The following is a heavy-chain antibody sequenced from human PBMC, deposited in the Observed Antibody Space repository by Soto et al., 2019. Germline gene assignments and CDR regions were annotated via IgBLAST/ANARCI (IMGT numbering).Heavy chain of an antibody. Sequence: GGSLRLSCAASGFTFSSYWMHWVRQSPGKGLVWVSRINSDGSSTSYADSVKGRFTISRDNAKNTLYLQMNSLRAEDTAVYYCARPTPDSSGYSGAFDIWGQGTMVTVSS. CDR1: GFTFSSYW. V-gene: IGHV3-74*01. D-gene: IGHD3-22*01. J-gene: IGHJ3*02. CDR2: INSDGSST. CDR3: ARPTPDSSGYSGAFDI.